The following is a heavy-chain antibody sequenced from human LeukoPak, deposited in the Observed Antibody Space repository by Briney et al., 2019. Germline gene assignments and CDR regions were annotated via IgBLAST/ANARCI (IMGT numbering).Heavy chain of an antibody. D-gene: IGHD1-26*01. CDR1: GYTFTTYG. Sequence: ASVKVSCKASGYTFTTYGISWVRQAAGQGLAWMGWISAYNGNTKYAQKLQGRVTMTTDTSTSTAYMELKSLRSDDTAVYYCARDQMGGSYYGYFQHWGQGTLVTVSS. J-gene: IGHJ1*01. V-gene: IGHV1-18*01. CDR2: ISAYNGNT. CDR3: ARDQMGGSYYGYFQH.